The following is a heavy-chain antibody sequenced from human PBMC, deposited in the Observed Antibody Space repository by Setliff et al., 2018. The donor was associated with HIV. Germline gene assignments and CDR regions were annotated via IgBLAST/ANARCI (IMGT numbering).Heavy chain of an antibody. CDR1: GGSISSYY. J-gene: IGHJ4*02. D-gene: IGHD6-13*01. CDR3: AGTYSSSWYSSHLWVDY. CDR2: IYIGST. V-gene: IGHV4-4*08. Sequence: SETLSLTCTVSGGSISSYYWSWISQPPGKGLEWIGHIYIGSTNYNPSLKSRVTISADTSKNQFSLKLSSVTAADTAVYYCAGTYSSSWYSSHLWVDYWGQGTLVTVSS.